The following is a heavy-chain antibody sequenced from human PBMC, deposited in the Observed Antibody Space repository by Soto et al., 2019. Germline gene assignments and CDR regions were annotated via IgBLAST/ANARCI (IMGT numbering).Heavy chain of an antibody. CDR3: AKDLIRGDGYVDFDY. CDR1: GFIFSNYA. J-gene: IGHJ4*02. Sequence: EVELLESGGGWVQPGGSLRLSCAASGFIFSNYAMFWVRQAPGKGLDWVSTIYAGGGTTNYAESVKGRFTISRDNSNNRLYLQLTNLRAEDTAVYFCAKDLIRGDGYVDFDYWGQGTLVTVSS. V-gene: IGHV3-23*01. CDR2: IYAGGGTT. D-gene: IGHD3-10*01.